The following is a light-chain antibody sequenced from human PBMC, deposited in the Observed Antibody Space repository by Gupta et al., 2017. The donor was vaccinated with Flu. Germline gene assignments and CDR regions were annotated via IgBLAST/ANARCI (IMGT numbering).Light chain of an antibody. CDR2: KAS. J-gene: IGKJ3*01. CDR3: QQYDSSLFT. Sequence: DIQMTQSPSTLSASVGDRVAITCRASQSISSWLAWYQQKPGKAPKLLIYKASSLESGVPSRFSGSGSGTEFTLTISSLQPEDFATYYCQQYDSSLFTFGHGTXVDIK. CDR1: QSISSW. V-gene: IGKV1-5*03.